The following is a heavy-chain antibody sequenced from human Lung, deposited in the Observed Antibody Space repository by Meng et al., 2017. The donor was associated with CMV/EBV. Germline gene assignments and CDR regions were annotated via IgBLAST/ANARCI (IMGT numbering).Heavy chain of an antibody. V-gene: IGHV4-34*01. CDR2: INHSGST. CDR3: ARGRDIVVVPAVSGSWFDP. J-gene: IGHJ5*02. Sequence: GSLRLXCAVYGGSFSGYYWSWIRQPPGKGLEWIGEINHSGSTNYNPSLKSRVTISVDTSKNQFSLKLSSVTAADTAVYYCARGRDIVVVPAVSGSWFDPWGQGTXVTVSS. CDR1: GGSFSGYY. D-gene: IGHD2-2*01.